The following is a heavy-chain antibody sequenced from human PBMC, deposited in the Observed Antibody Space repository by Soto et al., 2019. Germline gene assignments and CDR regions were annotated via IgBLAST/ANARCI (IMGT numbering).Heavy chain of an antibody. J-gene: IGHJ4*02. V-gene: IGHV4-34*01. CDR2: INHSGST. Sequence: QVQLQQCGAGLLKPSETLSLTCAVYGGSFSTSSWSWIRQPPGKGLEWIGEINHSGSTSYKPSLKSRVTISIDTSTHQLSLKLTSMTAADTAVYYCARPSHYWGQGTLVTVSS. CDR1: GGSFSTSS. CDR3: ARPSHY.